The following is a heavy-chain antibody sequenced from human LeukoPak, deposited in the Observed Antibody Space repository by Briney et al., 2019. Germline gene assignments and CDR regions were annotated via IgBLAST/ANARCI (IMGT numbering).Heavy chain of an antibody. CDR1: GFTFSSYG. CDR3: ARAPAGTIFGVVPYYFDY. CDR2: IWYDGSNK. D-gene: IGHD3-3*01. J-gene: IGHJ4*02. V-gene: IGHV3-33*08. Sequence: GGSLRLSCAASGFTFSSYGMHWVRQAPGKGLEWVAVIWYDGSNKYYADSVKGRFTISRDNSKNTLYLQMNSLRAEDTAVYYCARAPAGTIFGVVPYYFDYWGQGTLVTVSS.